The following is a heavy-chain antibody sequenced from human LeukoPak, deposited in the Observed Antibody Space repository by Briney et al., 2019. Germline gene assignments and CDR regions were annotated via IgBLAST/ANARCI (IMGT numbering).Heavy chain of an antibody. J-gene: IGHJ4*02. CDR3: AKLGNYYESSTYPDY. Sequence: GGSLRLSCAASGFTFSSFGMNWVRQAPGKGLEWVSAISSTGGTAYYADSVKGRFTISRDNSKNTVYLQMNSLRAEDTAVYYCAKLGNYYESSTYPDYWGQGTLVTVSS. CDR1: GFTFSSFG. D-gene: IGHD3-22*01. V-gene: IGHV3-23*01. CDR2: ISSTGGTA.